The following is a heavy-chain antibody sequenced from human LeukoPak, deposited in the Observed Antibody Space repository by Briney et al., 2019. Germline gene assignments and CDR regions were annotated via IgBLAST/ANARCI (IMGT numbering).Heavy chain of an antibody. D-gene: IGHD1-26*01. CDR1: GFTFSSYG. Sequence: PGRSLRLSCAASGFTFSSYGMHWVRQAPGKGLEWVAVISYDGSNKYYADSVKGRFTISRDNSKNTLYLQMNSLRAEDTAVYYCARDSGSGSYYADYWGQGTLVTVSS. CDR3: ARDSGSGSYYADY. J-gene: IGHJ4*02. CDR2: ISYDGSNK. V-gene: IGHV3-30*03.